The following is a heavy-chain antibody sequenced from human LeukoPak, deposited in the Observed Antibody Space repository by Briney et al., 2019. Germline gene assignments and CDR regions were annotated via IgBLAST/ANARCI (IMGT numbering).Heavy chain of an antibody. D-gene: IGHD2-15*01. CDR2: IRYDGSNK. J-gene: IGHJ4*02. V-gene: IGHV3-30*02. Sequence: TGGSLRLSCAASGFTFSSYGMHWVRQAPGKGLEWVAFIRYDGSNKYYADSVKGRFTISRDNSKNTLYLQMNSLRAEDTPVYYCANLALAAPSNPTFDYWGQGTLVTVSS. CDR3: ANLALAAPSNPTFDY. CDR1: GFTFSSYG.